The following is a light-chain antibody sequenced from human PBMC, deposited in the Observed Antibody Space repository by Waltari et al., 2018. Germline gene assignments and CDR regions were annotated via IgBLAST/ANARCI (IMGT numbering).Light chain of an antibody. CDR1: ERIASH. CDR2: DAS. CDR3: QQGSMWPLT. V-gene: IGKV3-11*01. Sequence: TQSPATLSLSPGQRATLSCRASERIASHLAWFRQKPGQPPRLLIYDASTRATGIPARFSGSGFGTDFTLTISSLEPEDFAVYFCQQGSMWPLTFGGGTTVEIK. J-gene: IGKJ4*01.